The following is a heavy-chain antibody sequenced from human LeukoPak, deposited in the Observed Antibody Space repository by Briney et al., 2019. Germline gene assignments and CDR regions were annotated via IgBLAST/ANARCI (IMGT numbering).Heavy chain of an antibody. J-gene: IGHJ4*02. CDR1: GLPFSNHW. CDR2: INQDGSEK. V-gene: IGHV3-7*03. CDR3: AKATNLWFGELGFDY. D-gene: IGHD3-10*01. Sequence: GGSLRLSCAVSGLPFSNHWMTWVRQAPGKGLERVANINQDGSEKYYVDSVKGRFTISRDNAKNSLYLQMNSLRAEDTALYYCAKATNLWFGELGFDYWGQGTLVTVPS.